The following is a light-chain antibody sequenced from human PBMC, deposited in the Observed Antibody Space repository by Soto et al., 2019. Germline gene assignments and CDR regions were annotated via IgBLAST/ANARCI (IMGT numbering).Light chain of an antibody. CDR1: TIAVGGFNF. CDR2: EVS. J-gene: IGLJ2*01. Sequence: QSARTQPPSAAGSPGQSVTFPSPGPTIAVGGFNFVSGYKQNQGKAPKLRFYEVSKRPSGVPDRFSGSKSGNTASLTVSGLQAEDEADYYCSSYAGSNNPVVFGGGTKVTVL. V-gene: IGLV2-8*01. CDR3: SSYAGSNNPVV.